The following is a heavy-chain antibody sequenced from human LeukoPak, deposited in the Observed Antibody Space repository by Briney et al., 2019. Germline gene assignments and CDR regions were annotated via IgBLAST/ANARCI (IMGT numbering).Heavy chain of an antibody. CDR3: ARGSTSAAYYYMDV. V-gene: IGHV4-4*08. J-gene: IGHJ6*03. CDR1: GGSISSYY. D-gene: IGHD2-2*01. Sequence: SETLSLTCTVSGGSISSYYWSWIRQPPGKGLEWIGYIYTSGSTNYNPSLKSRVTMSVDTSKNQFSLKLSSVTAADTAVYYCARGSTSAAYYYMDVWGKGTTVTVSS. CDR2: IYTSGST.